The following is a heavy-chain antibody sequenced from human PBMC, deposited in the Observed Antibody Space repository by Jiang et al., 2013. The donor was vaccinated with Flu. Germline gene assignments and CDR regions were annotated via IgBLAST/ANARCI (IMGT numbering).Heavy chain of an antibody. CDR3: ARVTQLQRGAWFDP. Sequence: GWISAYNGNTNYAQKLQGRVTMTTDTSTSTAYMELRSLRSDDTAVYYCARVTQLQRGAWFDPWGQGTLVTVSS. D-gene: IGHD2-2*01. J-gene: IGHJ5*02. V-gene: IGHV1-18*01. CDR2: ISAYNGNT.